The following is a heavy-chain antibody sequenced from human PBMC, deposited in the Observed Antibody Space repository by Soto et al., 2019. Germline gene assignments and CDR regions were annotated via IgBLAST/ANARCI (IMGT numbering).Heavy chain of an antibody. Sequence: QVQLVQSGAEVKKPGASVKVSCKASGYTFTGLYMNWVRQAPGQGLEWMGWINPNNGDTKYSQKFQDRVTMTRDTSINTAYMELSRLTSDDTAVYYCTTLRLDPWGQGTLVTVSS. CDR2: INPNNGDT. CDR3: TTLRLDP. V-gene: IGHV1-2*02. D-gene: IGHD6-25*01. CDR1: GYTFTGLY. J-gene: IGHJ5*02.